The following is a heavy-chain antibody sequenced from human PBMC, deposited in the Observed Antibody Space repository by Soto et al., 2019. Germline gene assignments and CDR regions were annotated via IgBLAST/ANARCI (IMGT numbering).Heavy chain of an antibody. CDR2: IIPIFGTA. D-gene: IGHD2-15*01. CDR1: GGTFSSYA. V-gene: IGHV1-69*13. Sequence: AASVKVSCKASGGTFSSYAISWVRQAPGQGLEWMGGIIPIFGTANYAQKFQGRVTITADESTSTAYMELSSLRSEDTAVYYCARDRGYCSGGSCYTIHAFDIWGQGTMVTVSS. J-gene: IGHJ3*02. CDR3: ARDRGYCSGGSCYTIHAFDI.